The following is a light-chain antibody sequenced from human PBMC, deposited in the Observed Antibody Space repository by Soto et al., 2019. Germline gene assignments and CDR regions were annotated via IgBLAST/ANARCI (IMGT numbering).Light chain of an antibody. J-gene: IGKJ5*01. Sequence: DSEMTQSPSSLSASVGDTVTITCRPSQFISTYLNWYQQKPGKAPNLLIYTTSSLHSGVPSRFSGSGSGTDFTLTISSLQPEDFATYYCQQSYSTPITFGQATRLEIK. CDR2: TTS. CDR1: QFISTY. V-gene: IGKV1-39*01. CDR3: QQSYSTPIT.